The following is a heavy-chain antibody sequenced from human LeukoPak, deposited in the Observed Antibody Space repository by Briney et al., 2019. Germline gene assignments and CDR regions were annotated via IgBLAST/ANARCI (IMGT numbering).Heavy chain of an antibody. V-gene: IGHV1-3*01. J-gene: IGHJ3*02. CDR3: ARNRELLCLGDFFNVFDM. Sequence: ASVKVSCKASGYTFTSYAMHWVRQAPGQRLEWMGWINAGNGNTKYSQKFQGRVTITRDTSASTAYMELSSLRSEDTAVYYCARNRELLCLGDFFNVFDMGGKGKMVPVS. D-gene: IGHD3-10*02. CDR2: INAGNGNT. CDR1: GYTFTSYA.